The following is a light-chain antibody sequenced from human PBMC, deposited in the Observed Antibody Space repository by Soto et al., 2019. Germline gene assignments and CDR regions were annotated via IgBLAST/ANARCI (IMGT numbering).Light chain of an antibody. J-gene: IGKJ5*01. CDR3: QQYNSRPIT. V-gene: IGKV1-5*01. CDR1: QSISNW. CDR2: DAS. Sequence: DIQVTQSPSTLSASVGDRVTVTCRASQSISNWLAWYQQKPGKAPKLLIYDASSLKSGAPSRFSGSGYGTDFTLTISSLQPDDFATYYCQQYNSRPITFGQGTRLEIK.